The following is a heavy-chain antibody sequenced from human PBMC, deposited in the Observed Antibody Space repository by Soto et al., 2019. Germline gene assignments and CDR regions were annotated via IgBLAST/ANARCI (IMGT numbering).Heavy chain of an antibody. J-gene: IGHJ5*02. CDR3: ARGEPRFMEWLLLSEYFDP. CDR1: GGSFSSYY. Sequence: QVQLQQWGAGLLKPSETLSLTCAVYGGSFSSYYWSWIRQPPGKGLEWIGVINHSGSTNYDPSLKRRVTISIDTSKNQVSRTLRSVTAADTAVYYCARGEPRFMEWLLLSEYFDPWGQGTLVTVSS. V-gene: IGHV4-34*01. CDR2: INHSGST. D-gene: IGHD3-3*01.